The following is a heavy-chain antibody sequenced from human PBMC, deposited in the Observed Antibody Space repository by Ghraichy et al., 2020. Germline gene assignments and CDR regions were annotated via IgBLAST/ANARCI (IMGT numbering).Heavy chain of an antibody. V-gene: IGHV3-30-3*01. CDR1: GFTFSSYA. CDR2: ISYDGSNK. CDR3: ARDATHPITIFGVAQRSRYYYGMDV. Sequence: GGSLRLSCAASGFTFSSYAMHWVRQAPGKGLEWVAVISYDGSNKYYADSVKGRFTISRDNSKNTLYLQMNSLRAEDTAVYYCARDATHPITIFGVAQRSRYYYGMDVWGQGTTVTVSS. D-gene: IGHD3-3*01. J-gene: IGHJ6*02.